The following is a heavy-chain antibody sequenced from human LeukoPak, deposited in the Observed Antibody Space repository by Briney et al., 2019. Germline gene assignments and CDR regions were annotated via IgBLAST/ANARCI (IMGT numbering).Heavy chain of an antibody. Sequence: GGSLRLSCAASGFTFSTYGMHWVRQAPGKGLEWVAFIRYDGSNKYYADSVKGRFTISRDNAQHSLYLQMNSLRAKDTAVYYCARETTVATVRAFDIWGQGTMVTVSS. CDR2: IRYDGSNK. D-gene: IGHD5-12*01. J-gene: IGHJ3*02. V-gene: IGHV3-30*02. CDR1: GFTFSTYG. CDR3: ARETTVATVRAFDI.